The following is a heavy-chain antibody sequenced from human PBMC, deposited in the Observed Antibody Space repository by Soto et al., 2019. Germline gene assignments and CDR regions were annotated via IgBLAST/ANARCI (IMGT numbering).Heavy chain of an antibody. CDR2: ISTYNGKT. CDR1: GYTFTSHG. D-gene: IGHD1-26*01. V-gene: IGHV1-18*01. Sequence: QLQLVQSGGEVKTPGSSVKVSCTTSGYTFTSHGISWVRQAPGQGLEWMGWISTYNGKTDYAQKLQGRVTMTAATRTSTVDREGSSLRSDDTAVYYWARLLTEGATYREDAFDMWGQGTKVTVSS. CDR3: ARLLTEGATYREDAFDM. J-gene: IGHJ3*02.